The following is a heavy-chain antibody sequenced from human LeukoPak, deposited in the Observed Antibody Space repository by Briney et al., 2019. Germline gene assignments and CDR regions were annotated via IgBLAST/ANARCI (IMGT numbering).Heavy chain of an antibody. CDR2: ISGSGGST. Sequence: GGSLRLSCAASGFTFSSYSMNWVRQAPGKGLEWVSAISGSGGSTYYADSVKGRFTISRDNSKNTLYLQMNSLRAEDTAVYYCAKDRRLDYGYVWGSYRSLGYFDYWGQGTLVTVSS. J-gene: IGHJ4*02. CDR3: AKDRRLDYGYVWGSYRSLGYFDY. CDR1: GFTFSSYS. V-gene: IGHV3-23*01. D-gene: IGHD3-16*02.